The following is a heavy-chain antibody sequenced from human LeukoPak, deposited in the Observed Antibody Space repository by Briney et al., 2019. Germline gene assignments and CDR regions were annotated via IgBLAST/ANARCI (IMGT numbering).Heavy chain of an antibody. V-gene: IGHV4-59*12. CDR2: IYYSGTT. J-gene: IGHJ5*02. Sequence: PSETLSLTCTVSGGSIGTYSWNWIRQPPGKGLEWIGYIYYSGTTNYNPSLKSRVTISVDTSKNQFSLKLSSVTAADTAVYYCARGRAPFDPWGQGTLVTVSS. CDR1: GGSIGTYS. D-gene: IGHD1-26*01. CDR3: ARGRAPFDP.